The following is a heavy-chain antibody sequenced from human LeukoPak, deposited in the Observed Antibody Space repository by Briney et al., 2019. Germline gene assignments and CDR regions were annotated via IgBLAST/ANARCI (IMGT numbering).Heavy chain of an antibody. V-gene: IGHV4-39*07. J-gene: IGHJ4*02. D-gene: IGHD3-9*01. CDR3: AREGLRYFDWSQPAFDY. Sequence: PSETLSLTCTVSGGSISSSSYYWGWIRQPPGKGLEWIGSIYYSGSTYYNPSLKSRVTISVDTSKNQFSLKLSSVTAADTAVYYCAREGLRYFDWSQPAFDYWGQGTLVTVSS. CDR1: GGSISSSSYY. CDR2: IYYSGST.